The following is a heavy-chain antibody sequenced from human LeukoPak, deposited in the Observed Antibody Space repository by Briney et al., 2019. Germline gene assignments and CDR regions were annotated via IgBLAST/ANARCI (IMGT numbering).Heavy chain of an antibody. CDR2: INPDGSRT. J-gene: IGHJ3*02. CDR3: AREHDAFDI. Sequence: GGSLRLFCAASGFTFSTYWVHWVRQAPGKGLVWVSRINPDGSRTDYADSVKGRFTISRGNSKSTLYLQMDSLRPEDTALYYCAREHDAFDIWGQGTMVTVSS. CDR1: GFTFSTYW. V-gene: IGHV3-74*01.